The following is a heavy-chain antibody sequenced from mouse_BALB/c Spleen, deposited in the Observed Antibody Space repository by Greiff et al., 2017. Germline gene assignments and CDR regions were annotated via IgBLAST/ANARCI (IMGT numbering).Heavy chain of an antibody. J-gene: IGHJ4*01. D-gene: IGHD1-2*01. V-gene: IGHV1S135*01. Sequence: VQLQQSGPELMKPGASVKISCKASGYSFTSYYMHWVKQSHGKSLEWIGYIDPFNGGTSYNQKFKGKATLTVDKSSSTAYMHLSSLTSEDSAVYYCARNSYYYAMDYWGQGTSVTVSS. CDR3: ARNSYYYAMDY. CDR1: GYSFTSYY. CDR2: IDPFNGGT.